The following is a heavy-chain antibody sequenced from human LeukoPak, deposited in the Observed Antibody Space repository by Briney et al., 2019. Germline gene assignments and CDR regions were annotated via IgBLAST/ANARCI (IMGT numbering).Heavy chain of an antibody. Sequence: ASVKVSCKASGGTFSSYAISWVRQAPGQGLEWMGRIIPILGIANYAQKFQGRVTITADKSTSTACMELSSLRSEDTAVYYCALVGATGGGYWGQGTLVTVSS. D-gene: IGHD1-26*01. CDR1: GGTFSSYA. J-gene: IGHJ4*02. V-gene: IGHV1-69*04. CDR3: ALVGATGGGY. CDR2: IIPILGIA.